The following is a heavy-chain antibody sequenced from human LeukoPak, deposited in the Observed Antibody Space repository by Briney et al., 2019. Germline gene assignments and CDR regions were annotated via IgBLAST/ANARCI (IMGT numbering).Heavy chain of an antibody. D-gene: IGHD5-18*01. CDR3: ARGGRGYSYGYDY. CDR1: GFTFSSYA. J-gene: IGHJ4*02. V-gene: IGHV3-30*04. Sequence: GRPLRLSCAASGFTFSSYAMHWVRQAPGKGLEWVAVISYDGSNKYYADAVKGRFTISRDNSKNTLYLQMNSLRAEDTAVYYCARGGRGYSYGYDYWGQGTLVTVSS. CDR2: ISYDGSNK.